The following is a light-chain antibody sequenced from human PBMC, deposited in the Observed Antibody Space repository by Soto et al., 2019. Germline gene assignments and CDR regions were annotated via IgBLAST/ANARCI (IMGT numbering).Light chain of an antibody. Sequence: DVQLPQSPSTLSASVGDRVAISCQASQSVVNYLNWFQQRPGKAPQLLISDASHLEPGVPSRFSGQRSGTDFTLSISGLQPEDFATYYCQQYEELPLTFGGGTRVEV. J-gene: IGKJ4*01. CDR3: QQYEELPLT. V-gene: IGKV1-33*01. CDR2: DAS. CDR1: QSVVNY.